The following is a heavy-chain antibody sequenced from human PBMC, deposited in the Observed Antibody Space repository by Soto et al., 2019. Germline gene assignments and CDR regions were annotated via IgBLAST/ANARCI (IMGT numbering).Heavy chain of an antibody. CDR1: GYSISTGFN. Sequence: SETLSLTCAVSGYSISTGFNWAWIRQPPGKGLEWIGSIYHSGSTYYNLSLKSRVTISSDASKNQISLKLSSVTAADTALYYFARDWGTGPYPLVPSGQGTLVTVSS. J-gene: IGHJ5*02. CDR3: ARDWGTGPYPLVP. D-gene: IGHD1-1*01. CDR2: IYHSGST. V-gene: IGHV4-38-2*02.